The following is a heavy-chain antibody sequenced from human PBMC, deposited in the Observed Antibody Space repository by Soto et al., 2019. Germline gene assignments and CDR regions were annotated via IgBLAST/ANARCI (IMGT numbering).Heavy chain of an antibody. J-gene: IGHJ4*02. V-gene: IGHV4-59*08. D-gene: IGHD3-10*01. Sequence: QVQLQESGPGLVKPSETLSLTCTVSGGSISSYYWSWIRQPPGKGLEWIGYIYYSGSTNYNPSLKSRATISVDTSKNHFSLKLSSVTAADTAVYYCARQPMVRGRRGYFDYWGQGTLVTVSS. CDR1: GGSISSYY. CDR2: IYYSGST. CDR3: ARQPMVRGRRGYFDY.